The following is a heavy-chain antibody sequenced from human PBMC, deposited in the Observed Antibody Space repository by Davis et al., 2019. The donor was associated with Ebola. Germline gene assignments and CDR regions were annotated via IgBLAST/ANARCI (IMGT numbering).Heavy chain of an antibody. CDR2: IIPIFGTA. J-gene: IGHJ5*02. D-gene: IGHD2-2*01. CDR3: ARSAYIVVVPAAIPNWFDP. CDR1: GYTFTSYF. Sequence: SVKVSCKASGYTFTSYFMHWVRQAPGQGLEWMGGIIPIFGTANYAQKFQGRVTITADESTSTAYMELSSLRSEDTAVYYCARSAYIVVVPAAIPNWFDPWGQGTLVTVSS. V-gene: IGHV1-69*13.